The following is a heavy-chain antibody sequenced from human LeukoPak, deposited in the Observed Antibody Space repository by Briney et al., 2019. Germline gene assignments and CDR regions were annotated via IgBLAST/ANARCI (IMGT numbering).Heavy chain of an antibody. CDR2: IGASGEST. CDR3: AKDIQLST. Sequence: PGGSLRLSCAASGLTVSSNYMSWVRQAPGKGLEWVSLIGASGESTYYADSVKGRFTISRDNSKNTLSLQMNSLRVEDTAMYFCAKDIQLSTWGLGTMVTVSS. J-gene: IGHJ3*01. D-gene: IGHD5-24*01. V-gene: IGHV3-23*01. CDR1: GLTVSSNY.